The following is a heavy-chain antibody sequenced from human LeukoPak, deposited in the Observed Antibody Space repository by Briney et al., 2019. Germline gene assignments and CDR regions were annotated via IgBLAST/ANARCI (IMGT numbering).Heavy chain of an antibody. Sequence: SETLPVTCNVPGGSISDTSYYWGWKRQPPGKGLEWIGSIYHTGTTYYSPSLKSRVTISVHTSKNQFSLKLSSVTGADTAVYYCARQECNGGSCYSRAIWFDPWGQGTLVTVSS. CDR2: IYHTGTT. CDR3: ARQECNGGSCYSRAIWFDP. CDR1: GGSISDTSYY. J-gene: IGHJ5*02. V-gene: IGHV4-39*01. D-gene: IGHD2-15*01.